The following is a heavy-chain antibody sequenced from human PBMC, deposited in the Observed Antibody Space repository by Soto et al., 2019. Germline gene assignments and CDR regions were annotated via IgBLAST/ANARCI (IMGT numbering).Heavy chain of an antibody. CDR3: TRGGLEPFDF. J-gene: IGHJ4*02. CDR2: INDYATTI. D-gene: IGHD1-1*01. V-gene: IGHV3-74*01. Sequence: GGALRVSSVASGFTLGMYWMHWVRQAPGKGLVWVSRINDYATTINYADSVKGRFTISRDNAKNTLYLQMNSLKVEDTAGYYCTRGGLEPFDFWGQGAVVTVSS. CDR1: GFTLGMYW.